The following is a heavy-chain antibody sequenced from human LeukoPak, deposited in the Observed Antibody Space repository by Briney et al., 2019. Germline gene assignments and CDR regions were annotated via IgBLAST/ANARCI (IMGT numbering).Heavy chain of an antibody. J-gene: IGHJ6*02. CDR3: ARVKGTPRWLQLQDYGMDV. D-gene: IGHD5-24*01. Sequence: ASVKVSCKASGGTFSSYAISWVRQAPGQGLEWMGRIIPILGIANYAQKFQGRVTITADKSTSTAYMELRSLRSDDTAVYYCARVKGTPRWLQLQDYGMDVWGQGTTVTVSS. CDR2: IIPILGIA. V-gene: IGHV1-69*04. CDR1: GGTFSSYA.